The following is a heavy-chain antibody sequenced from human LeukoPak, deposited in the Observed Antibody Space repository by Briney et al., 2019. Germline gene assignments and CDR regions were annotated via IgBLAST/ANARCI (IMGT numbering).Heavy chain of an antibody. D-gene: IGHD5-18*01. CDR1: GYTFTSYD. Sequence: ASVKVSCKASGYTFTSYDINWVRQTTGQGLEWMGWMNPNSGNTGYAQKFQGRVTMTRTTSMSTAYMELNSLRSEDTAVYYCARGYSYGFDYWGQGTLVTVSS. V-gene: IGHV1-8*01. CDR2: MNPNSGNT. J-gene: IGHJ4*02. CDR3: ARGYSYGFDY.